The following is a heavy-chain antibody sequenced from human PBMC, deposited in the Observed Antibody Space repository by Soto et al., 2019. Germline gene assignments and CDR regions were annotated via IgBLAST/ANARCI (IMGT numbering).Heavy chain of an antibody. V-gene: IGHV3-9*01. CDR2: LSWNSGGI. J-gene: IGHJ2*01. CDR3: AKDIYSSSSGDGYFDL. D-gene: IGHD6-6*01. Sequence: DVRLVESGGGLVQPGRSLRLSCAVSGFTFNDYAMHWVRQPPGKGLEWVSGLSWNSGGIVYADSVKGRFTISRDNAKNSLYLQMNSLRAEDTAFYYCAKDIYSSSSGDGYFDLWGRGTLVTVSS. CDR1: GFTFNDYA.